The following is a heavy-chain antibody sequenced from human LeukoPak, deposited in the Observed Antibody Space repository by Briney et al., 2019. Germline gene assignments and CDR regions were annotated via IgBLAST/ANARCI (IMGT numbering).Heavy chain of an antibody. CDR2: VRYDQSAT. V-gene: IGHV3-30*02. Sequence: GGSLRLSCAASGFNFSIYGMHWVRQAPGKGLEWVTFVRYDQSATVYADSVQGRFAISRDNSKNTVYLQMNSLRVEDTALYFCVKDQGECPGSRCYLRFLGYRGQGTLVIVSS. CDR1: GFNFSIYG. CDR3: VKDQGECPGSRCYLRFLGY. J-gene: IGHJ4*02. D-gene: IGHD3-3*01.